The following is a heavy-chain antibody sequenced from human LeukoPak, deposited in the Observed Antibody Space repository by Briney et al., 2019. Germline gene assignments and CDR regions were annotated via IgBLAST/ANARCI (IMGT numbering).Heavy chain of an antibody. CDR3: ARDPTQYLRYGYFDY. V-gene: IGHV3-9*01. CDR1: GFTFDGYA. D-gene: IGHD4-11*01. J-gene: IGHJ4*02. Sequence: GGSLRLSCAASGFTFDGYAMHWVRQAPGKGLEWVSGISWNSGSIGYADSVKGRFTISRDNAKNLLYLQMDSLRAEDTAVYYCARDPTQYLRYGYFDYWGQGTLVTVSS. CDR2: ISWNSGSI.